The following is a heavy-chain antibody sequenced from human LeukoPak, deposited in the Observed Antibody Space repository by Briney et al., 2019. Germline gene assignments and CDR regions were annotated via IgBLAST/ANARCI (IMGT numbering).Heavy chain of an antibody. CDR2: INHNGNVN. CDR3: AAHGGYFDY. Sequence: GGSLRLSCAASGFTFSSYWMNWARQAPGKGLEWVASINHNGNVNYYVDSVKGRFTISRDNAKNSLYLQMSNLRAEDTAVYFCAAHGGYFDYWGQGTLVTVSS. D-gene: IGHD3-10*01. CDR1: GFTFSSYW. V-gene: IGHV3-7*03. J-gene: IGHJ4*02.